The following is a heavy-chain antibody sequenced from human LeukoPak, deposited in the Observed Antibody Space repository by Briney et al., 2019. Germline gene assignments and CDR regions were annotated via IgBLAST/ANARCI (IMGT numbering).Heavy chain of an antibody. J-gene: IGHJ6*02. CDR1: GGSISSYY. Sequence: SETLSLTCTVSGGSISSYYGGWIRQPPGKGLEWIGYIYYTGSTGYNPSLKSRVTISVDTSKNQFSLKLSSVTTADTAVYYCARSYDSRGYYYYGRDVWGQGTTVTVSS. D-gene: IGHD3-22*01. CDR2: IYYTGST. CDR3: ARSYDSRGYYYYGRDV. V-gene: IGHV4-59*01.